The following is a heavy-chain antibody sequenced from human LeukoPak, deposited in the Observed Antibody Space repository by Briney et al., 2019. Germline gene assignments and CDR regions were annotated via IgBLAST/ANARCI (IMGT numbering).Heavy chain of an antibody. V-gene: IGHV1-69*05. CDR2: IIPIFGTA. Sequence: SVKVSCKASGSTFSSYAISWVRQAPGQGLEWMGGIIPIFGTANYAQKFQGRVTITTDESTSTAYMELSSLRSEDTAVYYCARAPARITMIVEVGDAFDIWGQGTMVTVSS. D-gene: IGHD3-22*01. CDR3: ARAPARITMIVEVGDAFDI. CDR1: GSTFSSYA. J-gene: IGHJ3*02.